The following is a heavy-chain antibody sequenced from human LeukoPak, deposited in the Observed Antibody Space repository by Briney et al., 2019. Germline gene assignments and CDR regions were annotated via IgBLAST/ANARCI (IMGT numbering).Heavy chain of an antibody. D-gene: IGHD2-15*01. V-gene: IGHV4-4*07. CDR1: GGSISNYY. Sequence: TSETLSLTCTVSGGSISNYYWSWIRQPAGKGLEWIGRISSSGNTDYNPSLKSRLTMSVDMSTNQFSLKLNSVTAADTAVYYCAREGRSSTPGYWGQGTLVTVSS. J-gene: IGHJ4*02. CDR3: AREGRSSTPGY. CDR2: ISSSGNT.